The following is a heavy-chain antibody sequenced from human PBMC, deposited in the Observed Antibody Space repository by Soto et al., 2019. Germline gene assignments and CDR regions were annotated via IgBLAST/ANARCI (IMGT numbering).Heavy chain of an antibody. V-gene: IGHV3-30-3*01. CDR3: ARGAGITVAATSFDY. J-gene: IGHJ4*01. Sequence: QVQLVESGGGAVQPGRSLRLSCAASGFTFSSYSMHWVRQAPGKGLEWVAVISYDGSNKYYADSVKGRFTISRDNSKNTLYLQMNSLRAEDTAVYYCARGAGITVAATSFDYWVHGTLVTVSS. D-gene: IGHD6-19*01. CDR2: ISYDGSNK. CDR1: GFTFSSYS.